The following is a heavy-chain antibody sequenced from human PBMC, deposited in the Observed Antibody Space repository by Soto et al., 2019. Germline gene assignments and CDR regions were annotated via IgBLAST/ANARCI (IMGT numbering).Heavy chain of an antibody. V-gene: IGHV4-30-4*08. D-gene: IGHD3-3*01. CDR1: GGSISRSHNF. J-gene: IGHJ3*01. CDR3: AIFWRDTRRYWAIDF. Sequence: SETLSLTCTVTGGSISRSHNFWGWIRQPPGKGLELIGYIYNSGTTYYNPSLKSQVALSVDTSKNQFSLKVTSVTAADTAIYYCAIFWRDTRRYWAIDFWGPGPMVTLSS. CDR2: IYNSGTT.